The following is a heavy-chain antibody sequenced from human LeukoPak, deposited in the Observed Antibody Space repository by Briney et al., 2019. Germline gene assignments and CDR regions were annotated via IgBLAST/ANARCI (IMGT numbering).Heavy chain of an antibody. J-gene: IGHJ4*02. CDR1: GFSINSGYY. Sequence: SETLSLTCTVSGFSINSGYYWGWIRQPPGKGLEWIGTIYHSGSTYLNPSLKSRVTISVDTSKNHFSLKLSSVTAADTAVYYCARTYGDYVILFDYWGQGTLVTASS. V-gene: IGHV4-38-2*02. D-gene: IGHD4-17*01. CDR2: IYHSGST. CDR3: ARTYGDYVILFDY.